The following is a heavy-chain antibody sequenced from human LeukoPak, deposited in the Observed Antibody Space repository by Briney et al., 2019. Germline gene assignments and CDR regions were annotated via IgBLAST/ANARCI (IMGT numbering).Heavy chain of an antibody. CDR3: ASYCSGGSCYSDAFDI. V-gene: IGHV4-59*01. J-gene: IGHJ3*02. CDR1: GGSISRYY. Sequence: SETLSLTCTVSGGSISRYYWSWIRQPPGKGLEWIGYIYYSGSTNYNPSLKSRVTISVDTSKNQFSLKLSSVTAADTAVYYCASYCSGGSCYSDAFDIWGQGTMVTVSS. D-gene: IGHD2-15*01. CDR2: IYYSGST.